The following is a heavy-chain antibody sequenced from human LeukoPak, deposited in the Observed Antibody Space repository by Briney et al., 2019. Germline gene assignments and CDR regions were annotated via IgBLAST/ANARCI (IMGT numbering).Heavy chain of an antibody. CDR1: GDSMKTNY. CDR2: VHGDGTT. Sequence: SETLSLTCNVSGDSMKTNYWTWIRQPPGKGLEWIGFVHGDGTTNYNPSLNSRVTISIDTSENQLSLRLNSVTAADTAVYYCARVFRGVVTSNFFDPWGQGTRVTVSS. V-gene: IGHV4-59*01. CDR3: ARVFRGVVTSNFFDP. D-gene: IGHD2-21*02. J-gene: IGHJ5*02.